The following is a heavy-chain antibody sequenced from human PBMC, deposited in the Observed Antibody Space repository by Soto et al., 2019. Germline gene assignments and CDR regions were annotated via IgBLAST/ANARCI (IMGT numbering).Heavy chain of an antibody. V-gene: IGHV6-1*01. J-gene: IGHJ3*02. CDR2: TYYRSKWYN. CDR3: ARDSPGVATTSGAFDI. Sequence: PSQTLSLTCAISGDSVSSNSAAWNWIRQSPSRGLEWLGRTYYRSKWYNDYAVSVKSRITINPDPSKNQFSLQLNSVTPEDTAVYYCARDSPGVATTSGAFDIWGQGTMVTVSS. CDR1: GDSVSSNSAA. D-gene: IGHD5-12*01.